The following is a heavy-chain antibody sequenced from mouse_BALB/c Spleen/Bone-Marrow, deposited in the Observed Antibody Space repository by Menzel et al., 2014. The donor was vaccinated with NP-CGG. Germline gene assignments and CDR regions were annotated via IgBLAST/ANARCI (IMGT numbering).Heavy chain of an antibody. D-gene: IGHD2-4*01. V-gene: IGHV5-9-2*01. Sequence: EVKLVESGGGLVKSGGSLKLSCAASGFTFNSYGMSWVRQTPEKRLEWVATISGGGSYTFYPDSVKGRFTISRDNAKNNLYLEMSSLRSEDTAMYYCAREGLRRRAAMDYWGQGTSVTVSS. J-gene: IGHJ4*01. CDR2: ISGGGSYT. CDR3: AREGLRRRAAMDY. CDR1: GFTFNSYG.